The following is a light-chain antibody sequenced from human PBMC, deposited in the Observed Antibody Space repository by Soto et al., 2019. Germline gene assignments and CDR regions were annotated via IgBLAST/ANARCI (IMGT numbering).Light chain of an antibody. CDR2: AAS. Sequence: DIQLTQSPSFLSASVGHRVTITCRASQGISSYLAWYQQKLGKAAKLLIYAASTLQSGVTSRFSGNGSGTEFTLTINSLQPEDFATYYCQQVDSYPFTVGPGTRLDIK. V-gene: IGKV1-9*01. CDR1: QGISSY. J-gene: IGKJ5*01. CDR3: QQVDSYPFT.